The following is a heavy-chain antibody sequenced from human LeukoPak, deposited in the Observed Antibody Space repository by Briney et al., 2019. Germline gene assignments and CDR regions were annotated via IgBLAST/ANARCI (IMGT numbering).Heavy chain of an antibody. V-gene: IGHV2-26*01. CDR1: GFSLKNVRMG. CDR2: IFSNDEK. Sequence: SGPVLVKPTETLTLTCTVPGFSLKNVRMGGSWIRQPPGKALEWLVHIFSNDEKSYSTSLRGRLTVSRDTSTSQVVLTMTNMDPVDTATYYCARTYDYYGSATYDYWGQGTLVTVSS. CDR3: ARTYDYYGSATYDY. D-gene: IGHD3-10*01. J-gene: IGHJ4*02.